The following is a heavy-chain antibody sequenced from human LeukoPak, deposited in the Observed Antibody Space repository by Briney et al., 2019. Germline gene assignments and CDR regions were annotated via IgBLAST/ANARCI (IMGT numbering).Heavy chain of an antibody. CDR1: GGSISSSSYY. V-gene: IGHV4-39*01. Sequence: SETLSLTCTVSGGSISSSSYYWGWIRQPPGKGLEWIGSIYYSGSTYYNPSLKSRVTISVDTSKNQFSLKLCSVTAADTAVYYCARHAYYYDSSGYLVYFDYWGQGTLVTVSS. CDR3: ARHAYYYDSSGYLVYFDY. CDR2: IYYSGST. J-gene: IGHJ4*02. D-gene: IGHD3-22*01.